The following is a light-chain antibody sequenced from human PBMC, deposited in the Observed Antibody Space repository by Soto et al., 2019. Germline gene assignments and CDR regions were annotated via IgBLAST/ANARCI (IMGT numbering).Light chain of an antibody. V-gene: IGKV3-20*01. CDR2: GAS. CDR3: QQYNNWPPIT. CDR1: QSVSSSY. Sequence: IVLTQSPGTLSLSPGERATLSCRASQSVSSSYLAWYQQKPGQAPRLLIYGASSRATGIPDRFSGSGSGTDFTLTISSLQPGDFATYYCQQYNNWPPITFGQGTRLEIK. J-gene: IGKJ5*01.